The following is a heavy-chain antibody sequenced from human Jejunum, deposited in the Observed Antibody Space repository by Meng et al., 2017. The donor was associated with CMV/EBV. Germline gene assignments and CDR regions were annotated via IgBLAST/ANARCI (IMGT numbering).Heavy chain of an antibody. CDR3: ARGGDWNEGGRFDY. CDR2: IYYSGST. Sequence: VSIGSISPYYGSWIRQHPGKGLEWIGYIYYSGSTNYNPSLKSRVTISVDTSKNHFSLKLSSVTAADTAVYYCARGGDWNEGGRFDYWGQGTLVTVSS. D-gene: IGHD1-1*01. CDR1: IGSISPYY. J-gene: IGHJ4*02. V-gene: IGHV4-59*01.